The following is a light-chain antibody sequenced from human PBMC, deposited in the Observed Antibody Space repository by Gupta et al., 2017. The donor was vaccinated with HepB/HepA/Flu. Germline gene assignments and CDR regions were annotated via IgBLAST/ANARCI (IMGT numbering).Light chain of an antibody. J-gene: IGKJ3*01. CDR2: WAS. Sequence: DIVMTQSPDSLAVSLGERATINCESSQSVLYSSSNKNYLAWYQQKPGQPPKLLIYWASTRESGVPDRFSGSGSGTDFTLTISSLQAEDVAVYYCQQYYSTLLTFGPGTKVDIK. V-gene: IGKV4-1*01. CDR3: QQYYSTLLT. CDR1: QSVLYSSSNKNY.